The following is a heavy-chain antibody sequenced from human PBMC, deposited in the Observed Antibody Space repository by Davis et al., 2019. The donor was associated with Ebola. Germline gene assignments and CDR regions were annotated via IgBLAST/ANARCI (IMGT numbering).Heavy chain of an antibody. CDR3: VRDPGVLRFLEWSAYYNMDI. D-gene: IGHD3-3*01. CDR2: ISGDDTYI. CDR1: GFTFNIYN. V-gene: IGHV3-21*01. J-gene: IGHJ6*02. Sequence: GGSLRLSCAASGFTFNIYNMNWVRQAPGKGLEWVASISGDDTYINYADSVKGRFTISRDNAKNTLYLQMNSLTAEDTAVYYCVRDPGVLRFLEWSAYYNMDIWGQGTTVTVSS.